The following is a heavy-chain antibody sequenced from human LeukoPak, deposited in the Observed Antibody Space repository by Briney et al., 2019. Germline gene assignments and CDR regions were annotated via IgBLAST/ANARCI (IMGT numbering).Heavy chain of an antibody. J-gene: IGHJ4*02. V-gene: IGHV3-21*01. CDR2: ISGSSSYI. Sequence: GGSLRLSCAASGFTFSSYSMNWVRQAPGKGLEWVSSISGSSSYIYYADSVKGRFTISRDNAKNSLYLQMNSLRAEDTAVYYCARALGMPHFDYWGQGTLVTVSS. CDR1: GFTFSSYS. CDR3: ARALGMPHFDY. D-gene: IGHD2-2*01.